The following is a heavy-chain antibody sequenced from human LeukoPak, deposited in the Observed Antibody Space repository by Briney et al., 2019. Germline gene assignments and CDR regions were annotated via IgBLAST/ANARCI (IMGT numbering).Heavy chain of an antibody. Sequence: SETLFFTCTVSGGSIGTYLWSWIRQPAGKGLEWIGRIHSSGSTTYNPSLESRVTMSVDTSKNQFSLKLHSITAADTAIYYCGRRRPLVAAGDAFELWGQGTMVTVSS. CDR1: GGSIGTYL. V-gene: IGHV4-4*07. CDR2: IHSSGST. CDR3: GRRRPLVAAGDAFEL. J-gene: IGHJ3*01. D-gene: IGHD6-13*01.